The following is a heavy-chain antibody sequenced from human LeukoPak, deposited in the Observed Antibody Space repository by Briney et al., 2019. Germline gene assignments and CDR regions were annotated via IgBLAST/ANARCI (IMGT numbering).Heavy chain of an antibody. CDR2: ISWDGGST. J-gene: IGHJ4*02. V-gene: IGHV3-43*01. Sequence: GGSLRLSCAASGFTFDDYTMHWVRQAPGKGLEWVSLISWDGGSTYYADSVKGRFTISRDNSKNTLYLQMNSLRAEDTAVYYCAKAFGDYWGQGTLVTVSS. D-gene: IGHD3-10*01. CDR3: AKAFGDY. CDR1: GFTFDDYT.